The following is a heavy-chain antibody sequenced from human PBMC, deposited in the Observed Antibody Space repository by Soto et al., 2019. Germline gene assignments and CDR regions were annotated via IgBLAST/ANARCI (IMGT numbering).Heavy chain of an antibody. V-gene: IGHV3-11*01. Sequence: QVQLVESGGGLVKPGGSLRLSCAASGFTFSDYYMSWIRQAPGKGLEGASYISSSGSTIYYADSVKGRFTISRDNAKNSLYLQMNGLRAEDTAVYYCARGYNEGQYSSSWYPFGYWGQGTLVTVSS. J-gene: IGHJ4*02. CDR1: GFTFSDYY. CDR3: ARGYNEGQYSSSWYPFGY. CDR2: ISSSGSTI. D-gene: IGHD6-13*01.